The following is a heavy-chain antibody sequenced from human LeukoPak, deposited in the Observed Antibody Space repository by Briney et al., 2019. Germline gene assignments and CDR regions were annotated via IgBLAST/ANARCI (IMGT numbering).Heavy chain of an antibody. CDR1: GYTFTSYD. J-gene: IGHJ5*02. CDR3: ARAFDGQLWFGLSWFDP. V-gene: IGHV1-8*01. D-gene: IGHD3-10*01. CDR2: TNPNSGNT. Sequence: ASVKVSCKASGYTFTSYDINWVRQATGQGLEWMGWTNPNSGNTGYAQKFQGRVTMTRNTSISTAYMELSSLKSEDTAVYYCARAFDGQLWFGLSWFDPWGQGTLVTVSS.